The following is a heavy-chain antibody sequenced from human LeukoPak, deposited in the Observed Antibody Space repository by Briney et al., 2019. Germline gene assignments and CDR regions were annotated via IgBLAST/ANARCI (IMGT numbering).Heavy chain of an antibody. J-gene: IGHJ5*02. D-gene: IGHD2-2*01. CDR1: GGSINSYY. Sequence: PSETLSLTCTVSGGSINSYYWSWIRQPPGKGLEWIGGIYYSGRTNYNPSLKSRVTVSVDTSKNQFSLKLSSVTAADTAVYHCARRDGYCSSSSCYFARFDPWGQGTLVTVSS. V-gene: IGHV4-59*08. CDR3: ARRDGYCSSSSCYFARFDP. CDR2: IYYSGRT.